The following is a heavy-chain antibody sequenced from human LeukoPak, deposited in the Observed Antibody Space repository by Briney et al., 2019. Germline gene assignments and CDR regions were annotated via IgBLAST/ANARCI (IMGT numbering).Heavy chain of an antibody. D-gene: IGHD5-18*01. CDR2: IIPILGIA. Sequence: GASVKVSCKASGYTFTGYYMHWVRQAPGQGLEWMGRIIPILGIANYAQKFQGRVTITADKSTSTAYMELSSLRSEDTAVYYCARDMPRGYSYGYRGSYWGQGTLVTVSS. J-gene: IGHJ4*02. V-gene: IGHV1-69*04. CDR1: GYTFTGYY. CDR3: ARDMPRGYSYGYRGSY.